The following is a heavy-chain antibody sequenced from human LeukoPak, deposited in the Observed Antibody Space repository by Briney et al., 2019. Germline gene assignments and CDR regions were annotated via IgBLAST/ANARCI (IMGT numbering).Heavy chain of an antibody. CDR1: GFTFSSYA. CDR3: AKDLDIVATITGN. Sequence: PGGSLRLSCAASGFTFSSYAMSWVRQAPGKGLEWVSGVSGSGGSTYYADSVKGRFTISRDNSKNTLYLQMNSLRAEDTDVYYCAKDLDIVATITGNWGQGTLVTVSS. CDR2: VSGSGGST. V-gene: IGHV3-23*01. D-gene: IGHD5-12*01. J-gene: IGHJ4*02.